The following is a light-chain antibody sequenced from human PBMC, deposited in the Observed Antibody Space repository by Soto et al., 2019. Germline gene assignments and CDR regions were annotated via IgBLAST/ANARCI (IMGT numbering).Light chain of an antibody. J-gene: IGLJ2*01. CDR1: SSDVGGYNY. Sequence: QSALTQPASVSGSPGQSITISCTGTSSDVGGYNYVSWYQQHPGKAPKLMIYDVNNRPSGFSNRFSVSKSGNTASLTISGLQAEDEADYYCSSYTRSATLVFGGGTQLTVL. CDR3: SSYTRSATLV. V-gene: IGLV2-14*01. CDR2: DVN.